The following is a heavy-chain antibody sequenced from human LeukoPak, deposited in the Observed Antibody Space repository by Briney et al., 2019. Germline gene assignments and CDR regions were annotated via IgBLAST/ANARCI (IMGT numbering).Heavy chain of an antibody. Sequence: ETSETLSLTCTVSGGSISSYYWSWIRQPAGKGLEWIGRIYTSGSTNYNPSLKSRVTISVDTSKNQFSLKLSSVTAADTAVYYCARRGRIQLWFYFDYWGQGTLVTVSS. CDR1: GGSISSYY. CDR2: IYTSGST. J-gene: IGHJ4*02. D-gene: IGHD5-18*01. CDR3: ARRGRIQLWFYFDY. V-gene: IGHV4-4*07.